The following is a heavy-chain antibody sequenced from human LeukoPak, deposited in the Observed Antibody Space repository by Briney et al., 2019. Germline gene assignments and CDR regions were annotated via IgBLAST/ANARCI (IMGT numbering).Heavy chain of an antibody. CDR3: AKDSAISGSYKTYFDY. CDR1: GFTFDDYA. CDR2: ISWDGGST. J-gene: IGHJ4*02. D-gene: IGHD1-26*01. V-gene: IGHV3-43D*03. Sequence: SGGSLRLSRAASGFTFDDYAMHWVRQAPGKGLEWVSLISWDGGSTYYADSVKGRFTISRDNSKNSLYLQMNSLRAEDTALYYCAKDSAISGSYKTYFDYWGQGTLVTVSS.